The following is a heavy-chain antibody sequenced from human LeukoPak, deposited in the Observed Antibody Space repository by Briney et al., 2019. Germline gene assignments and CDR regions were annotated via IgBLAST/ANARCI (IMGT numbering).Heavy chain of an antibody. CDR1: GFTFSSYS. V-gene: IGHV3-7*01. D-gene: IGHD1-26*01. CDR3: ARDLGGSRTAYFDY. CDR2: INQDGSEK. J-gene: IGHJ4*02. Sequence: GGSLRLSCAASGFTFSSYSMNWVRQAPGKGLEWVANINQDGSEKYYVDSVRGRFTISRDNAKKSLYLQMNSLRAEDTAVYYCARDLGGSRTAYFDYWGQGTLVTVSS.